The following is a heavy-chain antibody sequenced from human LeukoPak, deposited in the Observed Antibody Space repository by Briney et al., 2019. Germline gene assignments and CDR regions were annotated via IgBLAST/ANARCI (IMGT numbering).Heavy chain of an antibody. CDR2: ICYSGST. J-gene: IGHJ4*02. CDR3: ARQYYYGSGSYFAY. D-gene: IGHD3-10*01. Sequence: TSETLSLTCTVSGGSISSSSYYWGWIRQPPGKGLEWIGSICYSGSTYYNPSLKSRVTISVDTSKNQFSLKLSSVTAADTAVYYCARQYYYGSGSYFAYWGQGTLVTVSS. V-gene: IGHV4-39*01. CDR1: GGSISSSSYY.